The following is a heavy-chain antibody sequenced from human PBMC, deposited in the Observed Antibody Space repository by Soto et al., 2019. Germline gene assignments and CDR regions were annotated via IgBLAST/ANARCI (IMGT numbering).Heavy chain of an antibody. D-gene: IGHD4-17*01. Sequence: GGSLRLSCAASGFTFSSYGMHWVRQAPGKGLEWVAVIWYDGSNKYYADSVKGRFTISRDNSKNTLYLQMNSLRAEDTAVYYCAREKVTTVTTADVVYYYYYMDVWGKGTTVTVSS. CDR3: AREKVTTVTTADVVYYYYYMDV. J-gene: IGHJ6*03. CDR1: GFTFSSYG. CDR2: IWYDGSNK. V-gene: IGHV3-33*01.